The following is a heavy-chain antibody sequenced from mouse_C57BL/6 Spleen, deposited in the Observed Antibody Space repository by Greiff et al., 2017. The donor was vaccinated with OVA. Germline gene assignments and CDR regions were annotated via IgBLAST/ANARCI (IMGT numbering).Heavy chain of an antibody. J-gene: IGHJ3*01. D-gene: IGHD1-1*01. CDR3: ARGTVVATPFAY. Sequence: QVQLKQPGAELVMPGASVKLSCKASGYTFTSYWMHWVKQRPGQGLEWIGEIDPSDSYTNYNQKFKGKSTLTVDKSSSTAYMQLSSLTSEDSAVDYCARGTVVATPFAYWGQGTLVTVSA. V-gene: IGHV1-69*01. CDR2: IDPSDSYT. CDR1: GYTFTSYW.